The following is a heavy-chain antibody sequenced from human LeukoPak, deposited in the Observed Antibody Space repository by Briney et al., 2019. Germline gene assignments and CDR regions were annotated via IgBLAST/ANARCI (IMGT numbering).Heavy chain of an antibody. J-gene: IGHJ4*02. CDR2: ISRGGNSI. CDR1: GFTFSSYA. CDR3: ARDQYLDC. V-gene: IGHV3-21*04. Sequence: PGGSLRLSCAASGFTFSSYAMHWVRQAPGKGLEWVSSISRGGNSIYYADSVRGRFTISRDNAKNSLFLQMNSLRADDTALYYCARDQYLDCRGQGTLVTVSS.